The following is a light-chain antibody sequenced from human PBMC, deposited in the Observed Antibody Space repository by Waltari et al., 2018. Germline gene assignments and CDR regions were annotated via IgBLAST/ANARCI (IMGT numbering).Light chain of an antibody. CDR1: QSVSRT. CDR2: GAS. V-gene: IGKV3-20*01. Sequence: DIVLPQSPGTLSLSPGARATLSCRASQSVSRTLPWYQQKPGQAPRLLIYGASTRATGIPDRFSGSGSGTDFSLTISRLEPEDFAVYYCQHYVRLPVTFGQGTKVEIK. CDR3: QHYVRLPVT. J-gene: IGKJ1*01.